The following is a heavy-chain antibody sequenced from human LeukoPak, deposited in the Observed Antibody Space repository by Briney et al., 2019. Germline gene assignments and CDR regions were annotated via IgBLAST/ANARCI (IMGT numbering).Heavy chain of an antibody. CDR2: IYSGGST. CDR1: GFTVSSNY. V-gene: IGHV3-53*01. Sequence: PGGSLRLSCAASGFTVSSNYMSWVRQAPGKGLEWVSVIYSGGSTYYADSVKGRFTISRDNSKNTLYLQMNSLRAEDTAVYYCASGYYDSSGSLSDYWGQGTLVTVSS. D-gene: IGHD3-22*01. CDR3: ASGYYDSSGSLSDY. J-gene: IGHJ4*02.